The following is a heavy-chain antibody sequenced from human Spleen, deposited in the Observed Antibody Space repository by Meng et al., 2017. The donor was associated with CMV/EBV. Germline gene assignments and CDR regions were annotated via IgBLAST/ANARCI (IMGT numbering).Heavy chain of an antibody. CDR1: GGSISSSNYY. V-gene: IGHV4-39*07. D-gene: IGHD3-10*01. CDR2: IHYSGST. CDR3: ARLTMVRGVIPKYYFDY. Sequence: SETLSLTCIVSGGSISSSNYYWAWIRQPPGKGLEWIGTIHYSGSTYYNSSLKSRVTISLETSKNQFSLKLSSVTAADTAVYHCARLTMVRGVIPKYYFDYWGQGTLVTVSS. J-gene: IGHJ4*02.